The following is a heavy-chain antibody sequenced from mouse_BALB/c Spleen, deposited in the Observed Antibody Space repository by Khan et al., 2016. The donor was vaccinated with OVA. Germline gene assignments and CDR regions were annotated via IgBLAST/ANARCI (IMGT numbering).Heavy chain of an antibody. CDR2: IWSDGTK. V-gene: IGHV2-6-1*01. CDR3: ARQPYYHYYIMDY. D-gene: IGHD2-10*01. Sequence: QVQLKQSGPGLVAPSQSLSITCTISGFSLANYGVHWVRQPPGKGLEWLVVIWSDGTKTYNSALKSRLSISRDNSKSQVFLKMNSLQTDDTAMYYCARQPYYHYYIMDYWGQGTSVTVSS. CDR1: GFSLANYG. J-gene: IGHJ4*01.